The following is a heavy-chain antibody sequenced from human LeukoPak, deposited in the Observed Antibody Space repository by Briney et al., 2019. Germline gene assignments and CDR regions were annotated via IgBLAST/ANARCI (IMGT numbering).Heavy chain of an antibody. CDR3: ARGGAFGDRTYYFAS. CDR2: INPDGSST. CDR1: GFTLSDYW. Sequence: GGSLRLSCAASGFTLSDYWMHWVRQGPGKGLVWVSRINPDGSSTNDADFVKGRFTISRDNSKNTVYLQMNSLGAEDTAVYYCARGGAFGDRTYYFASWGQGILVTVSS. D-gene: IGHD4-17*01. J-gene: IGHJ4*02. V-gene: IGHV3-74*01.